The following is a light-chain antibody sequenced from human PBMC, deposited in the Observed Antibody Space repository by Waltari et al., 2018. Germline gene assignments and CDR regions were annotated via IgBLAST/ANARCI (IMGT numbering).Light chain of an antibody. J-gene: IGLJ1*01. CDR3: ASYSTSRPYV. CDR2: DVH. Sequence: HSALTQPASVSGSPGQSITISCSGGSSDVGGYTFVPWYQQYPGKVPKLIIYDVHSRPSGISNRFSGSKSGNTASLTISGLQAGDEAEYYCASYSTSRPYVFGTGTQVTVL. V-gene: IGLV2-14*03. CDR1: SSDVGGYTF.